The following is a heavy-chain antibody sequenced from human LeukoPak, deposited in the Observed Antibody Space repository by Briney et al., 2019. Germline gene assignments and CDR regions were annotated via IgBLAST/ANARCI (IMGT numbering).Heavy chain of an antibody. CDR3: AKGFLRYDPYYYAMDV. V-gene: IGHV3-23*01. Sequence: GGSLRLSCAASGFTFSSYAMNWVRQAAGKGLEWVSVISAIGATTHYADSVKGRFTISRDNSKNTLDLQMNSLRGEDTAVYYCAKGFLRYDPYYYAMDVWGPGTTVTVSS. D-gene: IGHD3-3*01. CDR2: ISAIGATT. CDR1: GFTFSSYA. J-gene: IGHJ6*02.